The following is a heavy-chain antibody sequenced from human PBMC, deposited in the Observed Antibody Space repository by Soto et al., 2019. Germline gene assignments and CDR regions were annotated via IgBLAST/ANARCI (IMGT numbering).Heavy chain of an antibody. CDR2: IWYDGSNK. J-gene: IGHJ4*02. D-gene: IGHD1-26*01. V-gene: IGHV3-33*01. CDR3: AREHFSGSYYDY. Sequence: GGSLRLSCAASGFTFSSYGMHWVRQAPGKGLEWVAVIWYDGSNKYYADSVKGRFTISRDNSKNTLYLQMNSLRAEDTAVYYCAREHFSGSYYDYWGQGTLVTVS. CDR1: GFTFSSYG.